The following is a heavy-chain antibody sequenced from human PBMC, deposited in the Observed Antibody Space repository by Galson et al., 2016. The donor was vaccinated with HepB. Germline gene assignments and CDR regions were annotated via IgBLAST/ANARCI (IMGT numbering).Heavy chain of an antibody. D-gene: IGHD3-3*01. Sequence: SLRLSCAASGFTFRDYAMTWVRQAPGQGLEWISTISGTSGSTYSADSVKGRFTISRDNSKNTLFLQMNSPTVEGTAVYYCVKVPHFDFWRGYYSYFDFWGQGTLVTVSS. CDR3: VKVPHFDFWRGYYSYFDF. J-gene: IGHJ4*02. CDR2: ISGTSGST. V-gene: IGHV3-23*01. CDR1: GFTFRDYA.